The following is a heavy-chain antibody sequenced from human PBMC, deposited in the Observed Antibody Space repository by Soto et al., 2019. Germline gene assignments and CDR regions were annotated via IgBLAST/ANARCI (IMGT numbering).Heavy chain of an antibody. CDR2: IIPIFGTA. CDR1: GGTFSSYA. CDR3: ARNKRRYYDSSGYEPYYFDY. Sequence: GASVKVSCKASGGTFSSYAISWVRQAPGQGLEWMGGIIPIFGTANYAQKFQGRVTITADKSTSTAYMELSSLRSEDTAVYYCARNKRRYYDSSGYEPYYFDYWGQGTLVTVSS. D-gene: IGHD3-22*01. J-gene: IGHJ4*02. V-gene: IGHV1-69*06.